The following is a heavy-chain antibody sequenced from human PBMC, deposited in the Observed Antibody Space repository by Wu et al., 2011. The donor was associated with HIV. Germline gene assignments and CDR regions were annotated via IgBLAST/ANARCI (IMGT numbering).Heavy chain of an antibody. V-gene: IGHV1-69*05. CDR3: ARDREGDSSGWPWDYGMDV. CDR1: GGTFNSYA. Sequence: QVQPVQSGAEVKKPGSSVKVSCKASGGTFNSYAISWVRQAPGQGLEWMGGIIPIFGTANYAQKFQGRVTITTDESTSTAYMELSSLRSEDTAVYYCARDREGDSSGWPWDYGMDVWGQGTTVTVSS. CDR2: IIPIFGTA. J-gene: IGHJ6*02. D-gene: IGHD6-19*01.